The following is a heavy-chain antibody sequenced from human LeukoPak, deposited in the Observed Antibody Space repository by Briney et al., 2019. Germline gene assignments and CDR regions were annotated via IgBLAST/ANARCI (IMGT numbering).Heavy chain of an antibody. CDR3: ARRGRYGRHQLLHFDY. Sequence: SETLSLTCTVSGGSISSYYWSWIRQPPGKGLEWIGYIYYSGSTNYNPSLKSRVTISVDTSKNQFSLKLSSVTAADTAVYYCARRGRYGRHQLLHFDYWGQGPWSPSPQ. CDR2: IYYSGST. V-gene: IGHV4-59*08. D-gene: IGHD2-2*01. CDR1: GGSISSYY. J-gene: IGHJ4*02.